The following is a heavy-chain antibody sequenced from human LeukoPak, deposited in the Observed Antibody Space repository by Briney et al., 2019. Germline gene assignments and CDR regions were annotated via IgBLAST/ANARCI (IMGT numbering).Heavy chain of an antibody. Sequence: PGGSLRLSCAASGFSFSTYAMFWVRQAPGKGLEWVSGISDTGGTSFYADSVKGRFTFSRDNSKNTLSLQMNSLRAEDTAIYYCAKGVYSDSSGWDDVFDFWGQGTMVTVSS. CDR2: ISDTGGTS. V-gene: IGHV3-23*01. CDR1: GFSFSTYA. CDR3: AKGVYSDSSGWDDVFDF. J-gene: IGHJ3*01. D-gene: IGHD3-22*01.